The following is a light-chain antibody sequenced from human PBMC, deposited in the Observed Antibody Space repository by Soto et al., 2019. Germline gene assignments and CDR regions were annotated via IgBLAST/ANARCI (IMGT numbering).Light chain of an antibody. CDR1: TSNIGSNT. Sequence: QPVLAQPPSASRTPGQRVTISCSGSTSNIGSNTVSWYRQLPGTAPKVLMYGSDQRPSGVPDRFSGFTSGTSASLAISGLEAEDWGDYYCAAWDESLKGWVFGGGTKLTVL. J-gene: IGLJ3*02. CDR2: GSD. V-gene: IGLV1-44*01. CDR3: AAWDESLKGWV.